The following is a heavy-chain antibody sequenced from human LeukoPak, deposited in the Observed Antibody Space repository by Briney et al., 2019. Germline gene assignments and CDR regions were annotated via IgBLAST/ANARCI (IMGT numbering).Heavy chain of an antibody. V-gene: IGHV1-18*04. J-gene: IGHJ4*02. D-gene: IGHD2-8*01. CDR3: ARGGYCTNGVCFSAGY. CDR1: GYTFINYY. CDR2: ISAYNGNT. Sequence: ASVKVSCKASGYTFINYYMHWVRQAPGQGLEWMGWISAYNGNTNYAQKLQGRVTMTTDTSTSTAYMELRSLRSDDTAVYYCARGGYCTNGVCFSAGYWGQGTLVTVSS.